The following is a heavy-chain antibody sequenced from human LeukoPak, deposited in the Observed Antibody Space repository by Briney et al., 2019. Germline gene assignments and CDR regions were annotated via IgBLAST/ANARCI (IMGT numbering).Heavy chain of an antibody. D-gene: IGHD6-13*01. Sequence: SGGSLRLSCAASGFTFSSYSMNWVRQAPGKGLEWVSSISSSSSYIYYADSVKGRFTISRDNAKNSLYLQMDSLRAEDTAVYYCARVGAAAGYYMDVWGKGTTVTVSS. CDR1: GFTFSSYS. CDR2: ISSSSSYI. V-gene: IGHV3-21*01. CDR3: ARVGAAAGYYMDV. J-gene: IGHJ6*03.